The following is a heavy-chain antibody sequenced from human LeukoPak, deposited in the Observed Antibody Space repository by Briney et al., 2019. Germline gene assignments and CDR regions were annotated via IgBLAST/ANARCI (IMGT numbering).Heavy chain of an antibody. D-gene: IGHD2-2*01. J-gene: IGHJ3*02. CDR3: ARLPAGDLAMGHAFDI. CDR1: GGSISSSSYY. V-gene: IGHV4-39*02. Sequence: PSETLSLACTVSGGSISSSSYYWGWIRQPPGKGLEWIGNIYYGGRTYYNPSLKSRVTISVDTSKNHFSLKLSSVTAADTAVYYCARLPAGDLAMGHAFDIWGQGTMVTVSS. CDR2: IYYGGRT.